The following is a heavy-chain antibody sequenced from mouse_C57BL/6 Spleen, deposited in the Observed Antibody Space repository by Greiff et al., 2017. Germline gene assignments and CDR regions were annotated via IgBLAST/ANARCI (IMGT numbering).Heavy chain of an antibody. J-gene: IGHJ4*01. Sequence: VQLQQSGPELVKPGASVKISCKASGYSFTGYYMNWVKQSPEKSLEWIGEINPSTGGTTSNQKFKAKATLTVDKSSSTAYMQLKSLTSEDSAVYYCAILTTVVATEAMDYWGQGTSVTVSS. CDR1: GYSFTGYY. V-gene: IGHV1-42*01. CDR3: AILTTVVATEAMDY. D-gene: IGHD1-1*01. CDR2: INPSTGGT.